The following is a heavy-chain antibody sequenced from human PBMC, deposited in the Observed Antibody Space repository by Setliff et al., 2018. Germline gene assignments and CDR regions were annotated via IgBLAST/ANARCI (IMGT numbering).Heavy chain of an antibody. J-gene: IGHJ4*02. CDR1: GYTFTSYD. D-gene: IGHD3-22*01. Sequence: ASVKVSCKASGYTFTSYDINWVRQATGQGLEWMGWINPNSGGTNYAQKFQGWVTMTRDTSISTAYMELRRLRSDDTAVYYCARDRDSSGYPYYFDYWGQGTLVTVSS. CDR2: INPNSGGT. CDR3: ARDRDSSGYPYYFDY. V-gene: IGHV1-2*04.